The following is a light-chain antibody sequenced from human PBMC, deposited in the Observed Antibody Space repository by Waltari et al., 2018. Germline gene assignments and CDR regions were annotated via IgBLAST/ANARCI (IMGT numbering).Light chain of an antibody. Sequence: SYELTQSPSVSVSPGQTATITCSGDALPKKYVYWYQQKSGQAPVLVIYKDTKRPSGIPEKFSGSSTGTMATLTISGAQVEDEGDYYCYSAEISGKLWAFGGGTKLTVL. CDR2: KDT. CDR1: ALPKKY. V-gene: IGLV3-10*01. J-gene: IGLJ3*02. CDR3: YSAEISGKLWA.